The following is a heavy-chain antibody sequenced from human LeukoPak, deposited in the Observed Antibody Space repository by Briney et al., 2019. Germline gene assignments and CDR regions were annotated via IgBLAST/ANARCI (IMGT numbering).Heavy chain of an antibody. J-gene: IGHJ6*02. D-gene: IGHD2-2*01. Sequence: SETLSLTCTVSGGSISSRSYYWGWIRQPPGKGLEWIGSISQSGSTYYNPSPKSRVTMSVDTSKNQFSLKLSSVTAADTAVYYCARGCSSTSCPTYYYYYYGMDVWGQGTTVTVSS. CDR3: ARGCSSTSCPTYYYYYYGMDV. V-gene: IGHV4-39*01. CDR2: ISQSGST. CDR1: GGSISSRSYY.